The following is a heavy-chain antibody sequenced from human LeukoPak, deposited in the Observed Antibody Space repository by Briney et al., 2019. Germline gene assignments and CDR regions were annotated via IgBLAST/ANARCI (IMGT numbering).Heavy chain of an antibody. CDR1: GGTFSSYA. J-gene: IGHJ2*01. Sequence: SVKVSCKAPGGTFSSYAISWVRQAPGQGLEWMGGIIPIFGTANYAQKFQRRVTITTDESTSTAYMELSSLRSQDTAVYYCAREYYDSSGYPPRSWYFHLWGRGTLVTVSS. CDR2: IIPIFGTA. D-gene: IGHD3-22*01. V-gene: IGHV1-69*05. CDR3: AREYYDSSGYPPRSWYFHL.